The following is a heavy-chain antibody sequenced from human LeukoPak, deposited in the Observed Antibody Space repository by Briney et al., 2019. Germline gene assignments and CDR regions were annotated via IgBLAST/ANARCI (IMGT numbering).Heavy chain of an antibody. CDR2: IKQDGSGK. Sequence: PGGSLRLSCAASGFTFSSYWMSWVRQAPGKGLEWVANIKQDGSGKYYVDSVKGRFTISRDNAKNSLYLQMNSLRAEDTAVYYCAREGCSGGSCYYNYYYMDVWGKGTTVTVSS. J-gene: IGHJ6*03. D-gene: IGHD2-15*01. CDR1: GFTFSSYW. V-gene: IGHV3-7*01. CDR3: AREGCSGGSCYYNYYYMDV.